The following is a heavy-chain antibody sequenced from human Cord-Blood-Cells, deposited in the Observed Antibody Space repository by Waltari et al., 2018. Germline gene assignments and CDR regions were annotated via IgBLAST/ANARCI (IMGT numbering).Heavy chain of an antibody. CDR2: ISYDGSNK. D-gene: IGHD1-26*01. CDR1: GFTFSSYG. J-gene: IGHJ3*02. Sequence: VQLVESGGGVVQPGRSLRLSCAAPGFTFSSYGLHWVRQAPGKGLEWVAVISYDGSNKYYADSVKGRFTISRDNSKNTLYLQMNSLRAEDTAVYYCAKDIELYAFDIWGQGTMVTVSS. CDR3: AKDIELYAFDI. V-gene: IGHV3-30*18.